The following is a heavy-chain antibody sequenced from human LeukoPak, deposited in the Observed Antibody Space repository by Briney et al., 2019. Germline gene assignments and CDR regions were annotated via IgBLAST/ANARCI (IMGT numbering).Heavy chain of an antibody. V-gene: IGHV4-31*03. J-gene: IGHJ4*02. Sequence: SETLSHTCTVPAGSISSAAYYSGCPRQHPGPGLEWIGYIYYSGTTYYNPSLKSRLSISVDTSKRQLSLRLRSVTAADTAVYYCATGHGYNYNYWGQGTLVTVSS. D-gene: IGHD5-24*01. CDR2: IYYSGTT. CDR3: ATGHGYNYNY. CDR1: AGSISSAAYY.